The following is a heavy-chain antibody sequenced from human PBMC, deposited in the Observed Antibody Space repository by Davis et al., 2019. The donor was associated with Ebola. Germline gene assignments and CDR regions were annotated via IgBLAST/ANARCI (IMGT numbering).Heavy chain of an antibody. CDR2: ISSSGSTI. V-gene: IGHV3-11*01. Sequence: GESLKISCAASGFTFSDYYMSWIRQAPGKGLEWVSYISSSGSTIYYADSVKGRFTISRDNAKNSLYLQINSLRAEDTAVYYCARRLSTGSYYYYYGMDVWGQGTTVTVSS. CDR3: ARRLSTGSYYYYYGMDV. J-gene: IGHJ6*02. D-gene: IGHD4-17*01. CDR1: GFTFSDYY.